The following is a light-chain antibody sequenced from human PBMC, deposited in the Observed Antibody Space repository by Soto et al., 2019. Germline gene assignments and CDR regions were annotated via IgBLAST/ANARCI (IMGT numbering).Light chain of an antibody. CDR1: QSVGSSY. J-gene: IGKJ1*01. CDR3: QQYVSSPRT. Sequence: VLTQSPTTLSLSPGERASLSCRASQSVGSSYLAWYQQTPSQAPRLLIYGASSRASGIADRFSGSGSGTDVTLTISRLEPEDFALYYCQQYVSSPRTFGEGTKVDIK. CDR2: GAS. V-gene: IGKV3-20*01.